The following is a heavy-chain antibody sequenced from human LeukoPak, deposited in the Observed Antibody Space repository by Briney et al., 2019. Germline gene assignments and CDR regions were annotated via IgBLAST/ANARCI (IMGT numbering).Heavy chain of an antibody. CDR3: ARHHIAAALNWFDP. J-gene: IGHJ5*02. Sequence: SETLSLTCTVSGGSISSYYWSSIPQPPGKGLERIGYIYCSGSTNYNPSLKSRVTISVDTSKNQYSLKLSSVTAADTAVYYCARHHIAAALNWFDPWGQGTLVTVSS. CDR1: GGSISSYY. D-gene: IGHD6-13*01. V-gene: IGHV4-59*08. CDR2: IYCSGST.